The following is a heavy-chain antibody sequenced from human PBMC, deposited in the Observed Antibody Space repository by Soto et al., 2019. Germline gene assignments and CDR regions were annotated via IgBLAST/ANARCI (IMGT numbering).Heavy chain of an antibody. CDR1: GYTFTSYD. V-gene: IGHV1-8*01. CDR3: AREVNYSGMDV. Sequence: QVQLVQSGAEVKKPGASVKVSCKASGYTFTSYDINWVRQATGQELEWMGWMNPNSGNTGYAQKLQGTVTMTRNTSISTAYMELSSLRSELTAVYYCAREVNYSGMDVWGQGTTVTVSS. J-gene: IGHJ6*02. CDR2: MNPNSGNT.